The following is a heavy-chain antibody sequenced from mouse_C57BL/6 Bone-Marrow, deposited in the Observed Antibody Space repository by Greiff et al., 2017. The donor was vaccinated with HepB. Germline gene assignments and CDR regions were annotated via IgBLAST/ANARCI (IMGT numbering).Heavy chain of an antibody. CDR2: IRLKSDNYAT. J-gene: IGHJ2*01. D-gene: IGHD4-1*01. CDR1: GFTFSNYW. Sequence: EVKVEESGGGLVQPGGSMKLSCVASGFTFSNYWMNWVRQSPEKGLEWVAQIRLKSDNYATHYAESVKGRFTISRDDSKSSVYLQMNNLRAEDTGIYYCTATNWDYVDYWGQGTTLTVSS. V-gene: IGHV6-3*01. CDR3: TATNWDYVDY.